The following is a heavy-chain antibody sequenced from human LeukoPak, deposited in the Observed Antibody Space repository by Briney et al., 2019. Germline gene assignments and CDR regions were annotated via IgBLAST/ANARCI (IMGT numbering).Heavy chain of an antibody. CDR2: ISYSGST. J-gene: IGHJ3*02. CDR3: ARRWFGEGAGAFDI. D-gene: IGHD3-10*01. CDR1: HGSMIGHF. Sequence: SETLSLTCTVSHGSMIGHFWSWIRQPPGKGLEWLGYISYSGSTKYNPSLRGRGTMSLDRSKNQFSLKLGSVTAADTAVYYCARRWFGEGAGAFDIWGQGTMVTVSS. V-gene: IGHV4-59*11.